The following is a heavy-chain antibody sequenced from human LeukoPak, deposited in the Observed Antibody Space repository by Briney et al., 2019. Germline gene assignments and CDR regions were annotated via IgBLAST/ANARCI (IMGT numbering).Heavy chain of an antibody. Sequence: PGGSLRLSCAASGFTFSSYAMSWVRQAPGKGLEWVSGITGSGDSTYCADSVKGRFTISRDNSKNTLYLQMNSLRAEDTAVYYCANGGSIAVATPLDYWGQGTLVTVSS. V-gene: IGHV3-23*01. D-gene: IGHD6-19*01. CDR1: GFTFSSYA. CDR3: ANGGSIAVATPLDY. CDR2: ITGSGDST. J-gene: IGHJ4*02.